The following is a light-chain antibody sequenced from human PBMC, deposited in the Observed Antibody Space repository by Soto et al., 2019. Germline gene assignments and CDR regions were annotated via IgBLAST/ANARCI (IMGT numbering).Light chain of an antibody. CDR2: KVS. V-gene: IGKV1-5*03. CDR3: QQYNNYPWT. Sequence: DIQMTQSPSTLSASVGDRVTISCRASQTINNWLGWLQQKPGKAPKLLIYKVSTLESGVPSRFSGSGSGTEFHLTIDGLQTDDFATYYCQQYNNYPWTFGQGTRVEIK. J-gene: IGKJ1*01. CDR1: QTINNW.